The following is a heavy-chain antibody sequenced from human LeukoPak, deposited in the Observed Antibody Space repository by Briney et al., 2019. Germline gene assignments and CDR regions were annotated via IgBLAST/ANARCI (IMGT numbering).Heavy chain of an antibody. V-gene: IGHV3-64D*09. D-gene: IGHD5-12*01. CDR3: VKSQGYSGYEVY. CDR2: ISSNGGTT. CDR1: GFTFSSYA. Sequence: PGGSLRLSCSASGFTFSSYAMHWVRPAPGKGLESVSAISSNGGTTYYADAVKGRFTISRDNSKNTLYLQMSSLRAEDTAVYCCVKSQGYSGYEVYWGQGTLVTVSS. J-gene: IGHJ4*02.